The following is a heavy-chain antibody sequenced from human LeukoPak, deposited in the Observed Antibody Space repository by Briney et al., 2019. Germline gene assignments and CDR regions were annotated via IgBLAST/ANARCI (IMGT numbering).Heavy chain of an antibody. CDR3: AKDLHVRAVAGTGKFDY. CDR2: ISYDGSNK. Sequence: GRSLRLSCAASGFTFSSYGMHWVRQAPGKGLEWVAVISYDGSNKYYADSVKGRFTISRDNSKNTLYLQMNSLRAEDTAVYYCAKDLHVRAVAGTGKFDYWGQGTLVTVSS. D-gene: IGHD6-19*01. J-gene: IGHJ4*02. CDR1: GFTFSSYG. V-gene: IGHV3-30*18.